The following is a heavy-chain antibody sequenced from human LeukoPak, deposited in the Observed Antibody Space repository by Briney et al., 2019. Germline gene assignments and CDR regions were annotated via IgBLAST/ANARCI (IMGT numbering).Heavy chain of an antibody. CDR2: ISYDGSNK. J-gene: IGHJ6*04. CDR3: AKDLGGYYYYYYGMDV. Sequence: PGRSLRLSCAASGFTFSSYGMHWVRQAPGKGLEWVAVISYDGSNKYYADSVKGRFTISRDNSKNTLYLQMNSLRAEDTAVYYCAKDLGGYYYYYYGMDVWGKGTTVTVSS. V-gene: IGHV3-30*18. D-gene: IGHD3-10*01. CDR1: GFTFSSYG.